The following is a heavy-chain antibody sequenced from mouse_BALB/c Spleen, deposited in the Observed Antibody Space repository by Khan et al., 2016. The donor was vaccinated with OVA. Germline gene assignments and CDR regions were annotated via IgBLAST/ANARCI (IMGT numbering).Heavy chain of an antibody. CDR2: ISYSGST. Sequence: EVKLEESGPGLVKPSQSLSLTCTVTGYSITSDYAWNWIRQFPGNKLEWMGYISYSGSTSYNPSLKSRISITRDTSKNQFFLPLNSVTTEDTATYYCARSIMANWGQGTTLTVSS. J-gene: IGHJ2*01. CDR1: GYSITSDYA. CDR3: ARSIMAN. V-gene: IGHV3-2*02.